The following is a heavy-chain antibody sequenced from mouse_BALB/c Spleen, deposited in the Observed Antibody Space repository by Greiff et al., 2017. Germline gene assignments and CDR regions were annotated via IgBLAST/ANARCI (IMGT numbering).Heavy chain of an antibody. CDR2: IKPSSGYT. CDR3: ARVEYGYDEESAWFAY. CDR1: GYTFTSYT. D-gene: IGHD2-2*01. J-gene: IGHJ3*01. V-gene: IGHV1-4*01. Sequence: VQLQQSGAELARPGASVKMSCKASGYTFTSYTMHWVNQRPGKGLEWIGYIKPSSGYTNYNQKFKDKATLTADKSSSTAYMQLSRLTSEDSAVYDCARVEYGYDEESAWFAYWGQGTLVTVSA.